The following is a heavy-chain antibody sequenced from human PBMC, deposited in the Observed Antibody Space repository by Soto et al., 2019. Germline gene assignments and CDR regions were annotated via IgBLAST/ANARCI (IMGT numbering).Heavy chain of an antibody. V-gene: IGHV3-33*01. J-gene: IGHJ6*02. CDR2: LWYDGSNT. CDR1: GFTFSNYG. D-gene: IGHD2-15*01. CDR3: ARDFKRKFPDKARWGMDV. Sequence: QAQLVESGGGVVQPGRSLRLSCAASGFTFSNYGMHWVRQAPGKGLEWVAVLWYDGSNTYYTYSVKGRFTIYRDNSKNTLYLQMNSLRAEYTAVYFCARDFKRKFPDKARWGMDVWRQGTTVTVSS.